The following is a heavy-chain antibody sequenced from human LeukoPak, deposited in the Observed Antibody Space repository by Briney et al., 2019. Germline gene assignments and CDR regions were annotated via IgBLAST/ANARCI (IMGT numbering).Heavy chain of an antibody. CDR2: INPNSGGT. CDR1: GYTFTGYY. D-gene: IGHD2-2*01. J-gene: IGHJ5*02. V-gene: IGHV1-2*02. CDR3: ARDSDIVVVPAALWWFDP. Sequence: ASVKVSCKASGYTFTGYYMHWVRQAPGQGLEWMGWINPNSGGTNYAQKFQGRVTMTRDTSISTAYMELSRLRSDDTAVNYCARDSDIVVVPAALWWFDPWGQGTLVTVSS.